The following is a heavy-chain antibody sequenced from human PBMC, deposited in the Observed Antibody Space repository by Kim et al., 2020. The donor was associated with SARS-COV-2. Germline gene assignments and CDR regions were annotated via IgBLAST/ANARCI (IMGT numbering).Heavy chain of an antibody. CDR3: ARDRGYGLLRYFDY. D-gene: IGHD5-12*01. Sequence: ADSVKGRFTISRDNAKNSLYLQMNSLRAEDTAVYYCARDRGYGLLRYFDYWGQGTLVTVSS. V-gene: IGHV3-21*01. J-gene: IGHJ4*02.